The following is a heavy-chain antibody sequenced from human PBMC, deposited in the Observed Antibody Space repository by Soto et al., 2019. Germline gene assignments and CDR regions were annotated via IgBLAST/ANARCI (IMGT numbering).Heavy chain of an antibody. CDR3: AKGGEGYYDCSGYYLDY. CDR1: GFTFSSYG. V-gene: IGHV3-30*18. Sequence: QVQLVESGGGVVQPGRSLRLSCAASGFTFSSYGMHWVRQAPGKGLEGGAVISYDGSNKYYADSVKGRFTISRDNSKNTLYLQMNSLRAEDTAVYYCAKGGEGYYDCSGYYLDYWGQGTLVTVSS. J-gene: IGHJ4*02. CDR2: ISYDGSNK. D-gene: IGHD3-22*01.